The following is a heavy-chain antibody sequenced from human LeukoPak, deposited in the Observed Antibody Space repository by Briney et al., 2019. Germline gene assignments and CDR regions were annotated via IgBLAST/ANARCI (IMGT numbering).Heavy chain of an antibody. CDR1: GGSFSGYY. Sequence: SETLSLTCAVYGGSFSGYYWSWIRQPPGKGLEWIGEINHSGSTNYNPSLKCRVTISVDTSKNQFSLKLSSVTAADTAVYYCARGRAFDIWGQGTMVTVSS. V-gene: IGHV4-34*01. J-gene: IGHJ3*02. CDR2: INHSGST. CDR3: ARGRAFDI.